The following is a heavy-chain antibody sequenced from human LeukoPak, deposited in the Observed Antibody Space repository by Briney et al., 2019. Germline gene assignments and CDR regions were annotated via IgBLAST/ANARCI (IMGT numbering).Heavy chain of an antibody. V-gene: IGHV4-59*01. CDR3: ARDSSDSSGYSGYYYYMDV. J-gene: IGHJ6*03. CDR1: GGSISSYY. CDR2: IYYSGST. D-gene: IGHD3-22*01. Sequence: PSETLSLTCTVSGGSISSYYWSWIRQPPGKGLEWIGYIYYSGSTNYNPSLKSRVTISVDTSKNQFSLKLSSVTAADTAVYYCARDSSDSSGYSGYYYYMDVWGKGTTVTVSS.